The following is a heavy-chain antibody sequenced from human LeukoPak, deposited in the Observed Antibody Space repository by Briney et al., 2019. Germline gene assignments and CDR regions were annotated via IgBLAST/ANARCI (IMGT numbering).Heavy chain of an antibody. Sequence: PGGSLRLSCAASGFTFSNYAMSWVRQAGGKGLEWVSAISGNGGGTYYADSVKGRFTISRDNSKNTLYLQIKSLRAEDTAVYYCAKGTKVIVVDNYFDYWGQGTLVTVSS. V-gene: IGHV3-23*01. CDR2: ISGNGGGT. CDR1: GFTFSNYA. J-gene: IGHJ4*02. CDR3: AKGTKVIVVDNYFDY. D-gene: IGHD3-22*01.